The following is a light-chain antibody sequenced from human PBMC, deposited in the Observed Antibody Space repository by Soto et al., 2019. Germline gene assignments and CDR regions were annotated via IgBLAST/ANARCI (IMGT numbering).Light chain of an antibody. CDR3: ISYTSRSTLNV. Sequence: QSALTQPASVSGSPGQSITISGTGTSSDVGGYNYVSWYQQHPGKVPKLIIYDVSDRPSGVSNRFSASKSGNTASLTISGLQAEDEADYYCISYTSRSTLNVFGSGTKVTVL. CDR2: DVS. V-gene: IGLV2-14*01. J-gene: IGLJ1*01. CDR1: SSDVGGYNY.